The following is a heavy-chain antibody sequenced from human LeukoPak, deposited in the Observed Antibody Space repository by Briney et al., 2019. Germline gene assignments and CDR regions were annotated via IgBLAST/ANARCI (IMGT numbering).Heavy chain of an antibody. CDR1: GYSFTNYW. Sequence: GESLKISCKGSGYSFTNYWLGWVREMPGKGLEWMGIIYPSDSDTKYSPSFQGQVTISADKSISTAYLQWSSLKASDTAMYYCARGANSNLNWFDPWGQGTLVTVSS. V-gene: IGHV5-51*01. J-gene: IGHJ5*02. CDR3: ARGANSNLNWFDP. CDR2: IYPSDSDT. D-gene: IGHD4/OR15-4a*01.